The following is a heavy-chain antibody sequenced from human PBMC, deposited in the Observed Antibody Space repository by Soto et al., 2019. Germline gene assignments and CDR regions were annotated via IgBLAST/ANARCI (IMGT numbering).Heavy chain of an antibody. CDR3: ARDWPDYYDSSGYYYNWFDP. V-gene: IGHV1-69*13. J-gene: IGHJ5*02. CDR2: IIPIFGTA. D-gene: IGHD3-22*01. CDR1: GGTFSSYA. Sequence: SVKVSCKASGGTFSSYAISWVRQAPGQGLEWMGGIIPIFGTANYAQKFQGRVTITADESTSTAYMELSSLRSEDTAVYYCARDWPDYYDSSGYYYNWFDPWGQGTLVTVSS.